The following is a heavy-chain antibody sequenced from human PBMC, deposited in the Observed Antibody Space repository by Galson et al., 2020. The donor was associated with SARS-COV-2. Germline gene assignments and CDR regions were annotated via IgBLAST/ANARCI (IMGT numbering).Heavy chain of an antibody. CDR1: GGSISSHY. Sequence: SETLSLTCTVSGGSISSHYWSWIRQPPGKGLEWIGYIYYSGSTNYNPSLKNRVTISVDTSKNQFSLKLSSVTAADTAVYYCARDGQSSRGWAFDYWGQGTLLTVSS. D-gene: IGHD6-19*01. CDR2: IYYSGST. J-gene: IGHJ4*02. V-gene: IGHV4-59*11. CDR3: ARDGQSSRGWAFDY.